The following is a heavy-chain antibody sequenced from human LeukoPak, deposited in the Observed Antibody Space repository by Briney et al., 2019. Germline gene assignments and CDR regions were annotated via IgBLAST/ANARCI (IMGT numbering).Heavy chain of an antibody. Sequence: SETLSLTCAVYGGSFSGYYWSWIRQPPGKGLEWIGEINHSGSTNYNPSLKSRVTISVDTSKNQFSPKLSSVTAADTAVYYCARLGYYDSSGYGFDYWGQGTLVTVSS. CDR3: ARLGYYDSSGYGFDY. CDR2: INHSGST. J-gene: IGHJ4*02. CDR1: GGSFSGYY. D-gene: IGHD3-22*01. V-gene: IGHV4-34*01.